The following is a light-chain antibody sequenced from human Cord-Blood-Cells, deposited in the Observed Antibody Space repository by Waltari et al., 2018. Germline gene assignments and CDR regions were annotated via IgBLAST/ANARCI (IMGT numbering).Light chain of an antibody. V-gene: IGLV2-14*01. J-gene: IGLJ1*01. CDR1: SSDVGGHNY. CDR3: SSYTSSSTLV. Sequence: QSALTHPASVSGSPGRSLTISCTGTSSDVGGHNYFSWYQQHPGKAPKLMIYEVSNRPSGVSNRFSGSKSGNTASLTISGLQAEDEADYYCSSYTSSSTLVFGTGTKVTVL. CDR2: EVS.